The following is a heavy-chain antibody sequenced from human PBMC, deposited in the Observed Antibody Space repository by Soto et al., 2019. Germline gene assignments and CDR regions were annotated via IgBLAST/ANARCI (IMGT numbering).Heavy chain of an antibody. CDR1: GFNFHSYA. CDR2: ISNSGGDT. V-gene: IGHV3-23*01. CDR3: AKVEVVIATTYSRYDH. J-gene: IGHJ4*02. D-gene: IGHD2-15*01. Sequence: TGGSLRLSCAASGFNFHSYAMSWVRQAPGKGLEWVSVISNSGGDTYYADSVKGRFTISRDNSKKTLYLQMNSLRAEDTAMYYCAKVEVVIATTYSRYDHWRQGTLVTVSS.